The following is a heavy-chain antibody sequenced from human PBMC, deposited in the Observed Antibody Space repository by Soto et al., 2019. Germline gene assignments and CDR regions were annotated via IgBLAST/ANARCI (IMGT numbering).Heavy chain of an antibody. CDR1: GFTFRDYA. V-gene: IGHV3-49*03. Sequence: GGSLRLSCIASGFTFRDYAISWLRQAPGKGLQWVSFIRSNIYDGTTEYDASVKGRFTISRDDSKTIAYLQMNSLKIEDTGVYYCTRVSPDCSDGSCYPPNWGQGTLVTVSS. CDR3: TRVSPDCSDGSCYPPN. CDR2: IRSNIYDGTT. J-gene: IGHJ4*02. D-gene: IGHD2-15*01.